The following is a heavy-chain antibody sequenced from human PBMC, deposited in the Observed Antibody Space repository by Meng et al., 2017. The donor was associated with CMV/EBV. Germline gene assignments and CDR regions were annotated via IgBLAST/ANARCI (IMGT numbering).Heavy chain of an antibody. D-gene: IGHD6-6*01. CDR3: ARGAAARLGYYYYGMDV. CDR1: GGSVSSGSYY. J-gene: IGHJ6*02. V-gene: IGHV4-61*01. Sequence: GSLRLSCTVSGGSVSSGSYYWSWIRQPPGKGLEWIGYIYYSGSTNYNPSLKSRVTISVDTSKNQFSQKLSSVTAADTAVYYCARGAAARLGYYYYGMDVWGQGTTVTVSS. CDR2: IYYSGST.